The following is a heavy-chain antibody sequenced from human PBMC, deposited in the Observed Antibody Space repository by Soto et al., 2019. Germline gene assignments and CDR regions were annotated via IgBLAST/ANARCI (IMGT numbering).Heavy chain of an antibody. Sequence: SETLSLTCTVSGGSISSGGYYWSGIGQKAGKGLEWIGYIYYSWRTYYNPSLKRRVTISVDTSKNQFSLKLSSVTAADTAVYYCARGVGDFWSGYSRSAFSFDIWGQGTMVTVSS. V-gene: IGHV4-31*03. CDR3: ARGVGDFWSGYSRSAFSFDI. CDR1: GGSISSGGYY. J-gene: IGHJ3*02. D-gene: IGHD3-3*01. CDR2: IYYSWRT.